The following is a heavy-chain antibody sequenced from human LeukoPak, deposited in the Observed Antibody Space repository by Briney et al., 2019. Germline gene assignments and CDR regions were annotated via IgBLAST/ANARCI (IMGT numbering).Heavy chain of an antibody. Sequence: GGSLRLSCAASGFTFSSYAMSWVRQAPGKGLEWVSAISGSGGNTYYADSVRGRFTISRDNSKNTLYLQMNSLRAEDTAIYYCAKGHSGNYRVDYWGQGTLATVSS. D-gene: IGHD1-26*01. CDR2: ISGSGGNT. V-gene: IGHV3-23*01. CDR1: GFTFSSYA. CDR3: AKGHSGNYRVDY. J-gene: IGHJ4*02.